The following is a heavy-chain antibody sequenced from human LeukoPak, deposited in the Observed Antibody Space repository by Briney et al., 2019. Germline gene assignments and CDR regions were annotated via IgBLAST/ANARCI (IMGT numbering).Heavy chain of an antibody. Sequence: WTLRLSCASSGFTFSSYGMSWVRQPPGKVLEWVSAISGSGGSTYYADSVKGRFTISRDNSKNTLYLQMNSMRAEDTAVYYCAKLLYYYDSSQPYWGQGTLVTVSS. D-gene: IGHD3-22*01. J-gene: IGHJ4*02. V-gene: IGHV3-23*01. CDR1: GFTFSSYG. CDR2: ISGSGGST. CDR3: AKLLYYYDSSQPY.